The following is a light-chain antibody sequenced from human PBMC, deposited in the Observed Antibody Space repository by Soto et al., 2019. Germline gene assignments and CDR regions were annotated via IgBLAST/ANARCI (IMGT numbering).Light chain of an antibody. CDR1: SSNIGSNT. J-gene: IGLJ2*01. Sequence: QSVLTQPPSASGTPGRRVTISCSGSSSNIGSNTVNWYQQLPGTAPKLLIYSNNQRPSGVPDRFSGSKSGTSASLAISGLQSEDEADYYCAAWDDSMRSVVFGGGTKLTVL. CDR2: SNN. CDR3: AAWDDSMRSVV. V-gene: IGLV1-44*01.